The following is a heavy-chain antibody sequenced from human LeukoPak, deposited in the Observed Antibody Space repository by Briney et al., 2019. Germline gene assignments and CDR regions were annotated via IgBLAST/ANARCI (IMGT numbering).Heavy chain of an antibody. V-gene: IGHV4-38-2*01. CDR3: ARRTYGFSPFDY. CDR2: IYHSGST. Sequence: PSETLSLXCAVSSYSISSGYYWGWIRQPPGKGLEWIGSIYHSGSTYYNPSLKSRVTISVDTSKNQFSLKLSSVTAADTAVYYCARRTYGFSPFDYWGQGTLVTVSS. CDR1: SYSISSGYY. J-gene: IGHJ4*02. D-gene: IGHD3-10*01.